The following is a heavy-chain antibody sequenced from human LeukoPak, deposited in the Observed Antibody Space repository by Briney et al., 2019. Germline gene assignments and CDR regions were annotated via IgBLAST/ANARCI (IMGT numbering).Heavy chain of an antibody. V-gene: IGHV4-59*12. CDR1: GGSISSYY. J-gene: IGHJ6*02. CDR3: ARDQAAGYDFWSGYYYYYGMDV. D-gene: IGHD3-3*01. CDR2: IYYSGST. Sequence: SETLSLTCTVSGGSISSYYWSWIRQPPGKGLEWIGYIYYSGSTNYNPSLKSRVTISVDTSKNQFSLKLSSVTAADTAVYYCARDQAAGYDFWSGYYYYYGMDVWGQGTTVTVSS.